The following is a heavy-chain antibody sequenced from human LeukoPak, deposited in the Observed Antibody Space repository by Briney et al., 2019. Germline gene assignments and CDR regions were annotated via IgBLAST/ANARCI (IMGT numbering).Heavy chain of an antibody. D-gene: IGHD2-2*01. V-gene: IGHV3-23*01. CDR1: GFTFSSYA. CDR3: AKDPRVVPAEGGWFDP. Sequence: GGSLRLSCAASGFTFSSYAMSWVRQAPGKGLEWVSAISGSGGSTYYADSVKGRFTISRDNSKNTLYLQMNSLRAEDTAVYYCAKDPRVVPAEGGWFDPWGQGTLVTASS. J-gene: IGHJ5*02. CDR2: ISGSGGST.